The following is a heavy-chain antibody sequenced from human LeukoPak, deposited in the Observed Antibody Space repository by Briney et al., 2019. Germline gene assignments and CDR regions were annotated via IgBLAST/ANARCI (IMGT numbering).Heavy chain of an antibody. Sequence: PSETLSLTCTVSGASVSSGSYYWSWIRQPPGKGLEWIGYIYYSGSTNYNPSLKSRVTISVDTSKNQFSLKLSSVTAADTAVYYCARDPYGVGYNWFDPWGQGTLVTVSS. CDR3: ARDPYGVGYNWFDP. V-gene: IGHV4-61*01. CDR2: IYYSGST. D-gene: IGHD4-17*01. J-gene: IGHJ5*02. CDR1: GASVSSGSYY.